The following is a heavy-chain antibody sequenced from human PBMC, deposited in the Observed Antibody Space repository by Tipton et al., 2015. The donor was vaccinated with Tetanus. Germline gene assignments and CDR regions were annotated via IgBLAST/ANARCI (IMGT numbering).Heavy chain of an antibody. Sequence: LSLTCAASGITLSSYVMSWVRQAPGKGLEWVSYIHPRGTSMYYADSVKGRFTISRDNAKNSLYLQMNSLTDADMAVYYCVRDDDYASSDYRHSDFWGRGTLVTVSS. CDR1: GITLSSYV. V-gene: IGHV3-48*02. CDR3: VRDDDYASSDYRHSDF. CDR2: IHPRGTSM. J-gene: IGHJ4*02. D-gene: IGHD4-17*01.